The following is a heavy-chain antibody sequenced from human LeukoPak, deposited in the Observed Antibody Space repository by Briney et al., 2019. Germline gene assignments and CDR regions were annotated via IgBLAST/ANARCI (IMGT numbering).Heavy chain of an antibody. V-gene: IGHV3-23*01. J-gene: IGHJ1*01. Sequence: GGSLRLSCAASGFTFSSYAMSWVRQAPGKGLEWVSAISGSGGSTYYADSVKGRFTISRDNSKNTLYLQMNSLRAEDTAVYYCARNRSDSNSGPARAEYFQHGGQGTLVTVSS. D-gene: IGHD4-11*01. CDR1: GFTFSSYA. CDR2: ISGSGGST. CDR3: ARNRSDSNSGPARAEYFQH.